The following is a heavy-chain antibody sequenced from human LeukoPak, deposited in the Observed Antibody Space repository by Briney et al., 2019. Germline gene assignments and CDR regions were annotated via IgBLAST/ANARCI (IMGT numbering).Heavy chain of an antibody. V-gene: IGHV1-69*05. CDR1: GGTFSSYA. D-gene: IGHD5-24*01. CDR3: RSGDGYNYDY. J-gene: IGHJ4*02. CDR2: IIPIFGTA. Sequence: EASVKVSCKASGGTFSSYAISWVRQAPGQGLEWMGGIIPIFGTANYAQKFQGRVTITTDESTSTAYMELSSLRSEDTAVYYCRSGDGYNYDYWGQGTLVTVSS.